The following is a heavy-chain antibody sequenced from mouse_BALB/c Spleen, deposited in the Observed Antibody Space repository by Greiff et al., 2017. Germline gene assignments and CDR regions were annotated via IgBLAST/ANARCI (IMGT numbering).Heavy chain of an antibody. D-gene: IGHD2-4*01. V-gene: IGHV10S3*01. CDR1: GFTFNTNA. CDR3: VRASYDYDWFAY. Sequence: GGGLVQPKGSLKLSCAASGFTFNTNAMNWVRQAPGKGLEWVARIRSKSNNYATYYADSVKDRFTISRDDSQSMLYLQMNNLKTEDTAMYYCVRASYDYDWFAYWGQGTLVTVSA. J-gene: IGHJ3*01. CDR2: IRSKSNNYAT.